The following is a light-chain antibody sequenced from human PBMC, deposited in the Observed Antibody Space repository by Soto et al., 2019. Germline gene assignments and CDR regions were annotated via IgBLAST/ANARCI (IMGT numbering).Light chain of an antibody. J-gene: IGKJ2*03. CDR2: GAS. CDR1: QSVSSSY. CDR3: QQYGSSPYS. Sequence: DIVLTQSPGTLSLSPGERATLSCRASQSVSSSYLAWYQQKPGQPPRLLIYGASSRATGIPDRFSGSGSGTDFTLTISRLEPEDFAVYYCQQYGSSPYSFGQGTKLEIK. V-gene: IGKV3-20*01.